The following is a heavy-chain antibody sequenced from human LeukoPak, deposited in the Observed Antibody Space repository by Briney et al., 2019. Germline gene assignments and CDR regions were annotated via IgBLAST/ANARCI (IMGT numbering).Heavy chain of an antibody. CDR2: INAGNGNT. CDR1: GYTFTSYA. CDR3: ARGIRGYSYGYDY. V-gene: IGHV1-3*01. Sequence: ASVKVSCKASGYTFTSYAMHWVRQAPEQRLEWMGWINAGNGNTKYSQKFQGRVTITRDTSASTAYMELSSLRSEDTAVYYCARGIRGYSYGYDYWGQGTLVTVSS. J-gene: IGHJ4*02. D-gene: IGHD5-18*01.